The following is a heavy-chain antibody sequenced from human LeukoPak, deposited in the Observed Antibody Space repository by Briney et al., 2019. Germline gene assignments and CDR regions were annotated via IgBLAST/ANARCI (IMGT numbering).Heavy chain of an antibody. CDR1: GGSISSSSYY. CDR3: ARHTGYSSSWFYY. D-gene: IGHD6-13*01. J-gene: IGHJ4*02. CDR2: IYYSGST. Sequence: SETLSLTCTVSGGSISSSSYYWGWIRQPPGKGLEWIGSIYYSGSTYYNPSLRTRVTISVDTSKNQFSLKLSSVTAADTAVYYCARHTGYSSSWFYYWGQGTLVTVSS. V-gene: IGHV4-39*01.